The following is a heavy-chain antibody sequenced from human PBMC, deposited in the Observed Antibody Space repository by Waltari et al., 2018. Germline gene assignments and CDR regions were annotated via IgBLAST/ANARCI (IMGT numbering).Heavy chain of an antibody. CDR3: ARDPDVLRFMFEY. CDR2: VYESGTT. J-gene: IGHJ4*02. Sequence: QVQLQESGPGLVKPSATLSLPGTVPGSSIRSGYYWGWIRQPPGKGLEWIGRVYESGTTYYNPSLKNRINMSVDTSKNQFSLKLRSVTAADTAVYYCARDPDVLRFMFEYWGQGILVTVSS. D-gene: IGHD3-3*01. V-gene: IGHV4-38-2*02. CDR1: GSSIRSGYY.